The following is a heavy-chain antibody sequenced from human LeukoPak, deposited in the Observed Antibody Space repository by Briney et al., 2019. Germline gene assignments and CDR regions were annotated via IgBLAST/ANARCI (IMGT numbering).Heavy chain of an antibody. Sequence: SETLSLTCTVSGGSIASGGYYWTWIRQHPGKGLEWVGSIYYSGSTYYNPSLKSRVTISVDTSKNQFSLKLSSVTAADTAVYYCARVSYDSSGYHFDYWGQGTLVTVSS. CDR2: IYYSGST. CDR1: GGSIASGGYY. J-gene: IGHJ4*02. V-gene: IGHV4-39*07. CDR3: ARVSYDSSGYHFDY. D-gene: IGHD3-22*01.